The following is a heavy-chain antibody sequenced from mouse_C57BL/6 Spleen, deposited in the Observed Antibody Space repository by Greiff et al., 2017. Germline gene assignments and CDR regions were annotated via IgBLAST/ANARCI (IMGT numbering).Heavy chain of an antibody. V-gene: IGHV5-17*01. Sequence: EVNVVESGGGLVKPGGSLKLSCAASGFTFSDYGMHWVRQAPEKGLEWVAYISSGSSTIYYADTVEGRFTISRDNAKNTLFLQLTSLRSEDTAMYYCAGEGCTTVVATDAMGYWGQGTSVTVSS. J-gene: IGHJ4*01. CDR3: AGEGCTTVVATDAMGY. CDR1: GFTFSDYG. D-gene: IGHD1-1*01. CDR2: ISSGSSTI.